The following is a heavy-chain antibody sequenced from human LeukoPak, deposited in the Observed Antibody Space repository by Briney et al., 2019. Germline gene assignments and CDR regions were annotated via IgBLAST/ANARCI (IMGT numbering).Heavy chain of an antibody. CDR2: ISYDGSNK. CDR3: AKDFVVVVVAAEHNWFDP. J-gene: IGHJ5*02. V-gene: IGHV3-30*18. CDR1: GFTFSDYY. D-gene: IGHD2-15*01. Sequence: PGGSLRLSCAASGFTFSDYYMSWIRQAPGKGLEWVAVISYDGSNKYYADSVKGRFTISRDNSKDTLYLQMNSLRAEDTAVYYCAKDFVVVVVAAEHNWFDPWGQGTLVTVSS.